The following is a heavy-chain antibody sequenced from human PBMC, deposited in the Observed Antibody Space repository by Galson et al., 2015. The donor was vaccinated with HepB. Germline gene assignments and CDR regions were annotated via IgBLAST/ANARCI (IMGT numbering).Heavy chain of an antibody. CDR1: GFTFSSHA. V-gene: IGHV3-30-3*01. CDR2: ISYDGSKK. J-gene: IGHJ4*02. CDR3: ARDYCTYGVCFIPDY. Sequence: SLRLSCAASGFTFSSHAMHWVRQAPGKGLEWVAVISYDGSKKYYADSVKVRLTISRDNFKNMLYLQMNSLRAEDTAVYYCARDYCTYGVCFIPDYWGQGTLVTVSS. D-gene: IGHD2-8*01.